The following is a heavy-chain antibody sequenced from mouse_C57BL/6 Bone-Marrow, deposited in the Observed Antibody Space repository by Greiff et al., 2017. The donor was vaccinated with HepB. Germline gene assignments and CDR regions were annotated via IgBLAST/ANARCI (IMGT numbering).Heavy chain of an antibody. V-gene: IGHV6-3*01. J-gene: IGHJ3*01. CDR3: TVPNPSYYYGSSPFAY. D-gene: IGHD1-1*01. CDR2: IRLKSDNYAT. Sequence: EVKVEESGGGLVQPGGSMKLSCVASGFTFSNYWMNWVRQSPEKGLEWVAQIRLKSDNYATHYAESVKGRFTISRDDSKSSVYLQMNNLRAEDTGIYYCTVPNPSYYYGSSPFAYWGQVTLVTVSA. CDR1: GFTFSNYW.